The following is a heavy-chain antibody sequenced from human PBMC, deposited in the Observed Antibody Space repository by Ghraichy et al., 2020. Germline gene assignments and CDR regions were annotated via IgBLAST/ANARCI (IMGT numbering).Heavy chain of an antibody. Sequence: SETLSLTCAVYGGSFSGYYWSWIRQPPGKGLEWIGEINHSGSTNYNPSLKSRVTISVDTSKNQFSLKLSSVTAADTAVYYCARRWLFGVVPIHNWFDPWGQGTLVTVSS. CDR1: GGSFSGYY. CDR3: ARRWLFGVVPIHNWFDP. CDR2: INHSGST. J-gene: IGHJ5*02. V-gene: IGHV4-34*01. D-gene: IGHD3-3*01.